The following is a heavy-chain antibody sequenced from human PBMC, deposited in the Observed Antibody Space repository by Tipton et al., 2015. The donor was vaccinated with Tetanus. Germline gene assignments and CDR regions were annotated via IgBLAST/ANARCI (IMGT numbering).Heavy chain of an antibody. J-gene: IGHJ4*03. Sequence: LRLSCTVAGDSISSGGYYWNWVRQNPGKGLEWLGYIFSGGTTFYSPSLNGRVSMSLDTSKNLFALRLASVTAADTAVYYCARDRHPYRISGAFRGNDALDIRGPGALVTVSS. CDR2: IFSGGTT. CDR1: GDSISSGGYY. CDR3: ARDRHPYRISGAFRGNDALDI. D-gene: IGHD1-26*01. V-gene: IGHV4-31*03.